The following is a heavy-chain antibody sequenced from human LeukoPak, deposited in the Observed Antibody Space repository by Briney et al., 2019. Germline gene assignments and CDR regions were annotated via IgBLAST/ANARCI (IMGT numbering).Heavy chain of an antibody. V-gene: IGHV6-1*01. CDR1: GDSVSSNSAA. CDR2: TYFRSKWNT. CDR3: ARIVGGSTDS. J-gene: IGHJ4*02. D-gene: IGHD2-15*01. Sequence: SQALSLTCAISGDSVSSNSAAWHWTRQSPPRRPEWLGRTYFRSKWNTDYAVSVRSRITINPDTSKNQFSLQQKSVTPEDTAMYYCARIVGGSTDSLGQGTLVTVSS.